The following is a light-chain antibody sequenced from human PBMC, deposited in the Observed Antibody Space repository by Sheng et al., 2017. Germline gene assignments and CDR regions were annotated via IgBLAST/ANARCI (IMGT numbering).Light chain of an antibody. Sequence: SYELTQPPSVSVAPGQTARITCGGNNIGSKSVHWYQQKPGQAPILVVYEDTDRPSGIPERFSGSNSGNTATLTISRVEAGDEADYYCQVWDSIIDHVVFGGGTKLTV. CDR2: EDT. V-gene: IGLV3-21*02. CDR3: QVWDSIIDHVV. J-gene: IGLJ2*01. CDR1: NIGSKS.